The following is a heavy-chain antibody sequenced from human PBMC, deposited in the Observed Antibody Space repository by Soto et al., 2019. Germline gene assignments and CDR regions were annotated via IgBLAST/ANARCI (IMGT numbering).Heavy chain of an antibody. D-gene: IGHD6-13*01. CDR1: GFTFSNYE. CDR3: ARRGYGSRWPNVYMDV. J-gene: IGHJ6*03. CDR2: ISNNGAHT. Sequence: GGSLRLSCAASGFTFSNYEMHWVRQAPGKGLEYVSGISNNGAHTDYAKSVKGRFAISRDNSENTLYLQMGSLRAEDMALYYCARRGYGSRWPNVYMDVWGKGTTVTVSS. V-gene: IGHV3-64*01.